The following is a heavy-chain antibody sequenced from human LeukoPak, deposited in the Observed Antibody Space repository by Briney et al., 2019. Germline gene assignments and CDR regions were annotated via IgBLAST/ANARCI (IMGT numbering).Heavy chain of an antibody. D-gene: IGHD2-21*02. CDR1: GYTFTSYY. Sequence: SVKVSCKASGYTFTSYYMHWLRPAPGKGLEWMGIINPSGGSTSYEQKFQGRGTMTRDTCTSTDYMELSSLRSEDTGVYYCARGSGYCGGDCYLDYWGQGTLVTVSS. J-gene: IGHJ4*02. V-gene: IGHV1-46*01. CDR3: ARGSGYCGGDCYLDY. CDR2: INPSGGST.